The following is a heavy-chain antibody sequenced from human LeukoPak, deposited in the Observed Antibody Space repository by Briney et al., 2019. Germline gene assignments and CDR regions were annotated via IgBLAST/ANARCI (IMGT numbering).Heavy chain of an antibody. D-gene: IGHD1-26*01. CDR1: GGSLSDYY. CDR2: TFGSWDF. CDR3: AREKDTGSNHAKIRYDI. V-gene: IGHV4-59*01. J-gene: IGHJ3*02. Sequence: SETLSLTCTVSGGSLSDYYWSWIRQPPGKGLDWIGWTFGSWDFNYNPSLKSRLSISVDTSNNQFSLKLTSATAADTAVYYCAREKDTGSNHAKIRYDIWGQGTTVTVSS.